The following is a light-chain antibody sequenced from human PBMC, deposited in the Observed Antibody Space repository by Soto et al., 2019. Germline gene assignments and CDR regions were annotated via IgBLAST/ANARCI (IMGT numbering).Light chain of an antibody. V-gene: IGKV1-5*03. CDR2: KAS. CDR1: QSISSR. Sequence: DIQVTQSPSTLSASVGDRVTITCRASQSISSRLAWYQQKPGKVPKLLIYKASSLESGVPSRFSGSGSGTDFTLTTSSLQPDDFATYYCQQYDSYSWTFGQGTKVEI. J-gene: IGKJ1*01. CDR3: QQYDSYSWT.